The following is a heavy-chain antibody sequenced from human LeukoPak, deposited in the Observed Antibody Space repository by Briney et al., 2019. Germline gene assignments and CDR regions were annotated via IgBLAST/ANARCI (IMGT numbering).Heavy chain of an antibody. CDR3: ARDRSSSGWFDP. V-gene: IGHV4-38-2*02. Sequence: SETLSLTCTVSGYSISSGYYWGWIRQPPGKGLEWIGSIYHSGSTYYNLSLKSRVTISVDTSKNQFSLKLSSVTDADTAVYYCARDRSSSGWFDPWGQGTLVTVSS. CDR1: GYSISSGYY. J-gene: IGHJ5*02. D-gene: IGHD6-6*01. CDR2: IYHSGST.